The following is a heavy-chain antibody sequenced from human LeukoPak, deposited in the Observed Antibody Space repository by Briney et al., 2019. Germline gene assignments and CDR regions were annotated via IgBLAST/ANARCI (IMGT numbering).Heavy chain of an antibody. CDR3: ASRNDILTGYVFDF. CDR2: IYYSGST. V-gene: IGHV4-39*01. CDR1: GGSLSSSIYY. J-gene: IGHJ4*02. Sequence: SETLSLTCTVSGGSLSSSIYYWGWIRQPPGKGLEWIGSIYYSGSTSYNPSLKSRVTISVDTSKNQCSLKLTSVTAADTAVYYCASRNDILTGYVFDFWGQGTLVTVSS. D-gene: IGHD3-9*01.